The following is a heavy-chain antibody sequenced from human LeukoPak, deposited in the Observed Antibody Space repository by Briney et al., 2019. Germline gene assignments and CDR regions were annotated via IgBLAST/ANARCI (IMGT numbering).Heavy chain of an antibody. CDR3: TTLTRYCSGGSCYSTGNY. Sequence: GGSLRLSCAASGFTFSNAWMSWVRQAPGKGLEWVGRIKSKTDGGTTGYAAPVKGRFTISRDDSKNTLYLQMNSLKTEDTAVYYCTTLTRYCSGGSCYSTGNYWGQGTLVTVSS. CDR2: IKSKTDGGTT. CDR1: GFTFSNAW. J-gene: IGHJ4*02. V-gene: IGHV3-15*01. D-gene: IGHD2-15*01.